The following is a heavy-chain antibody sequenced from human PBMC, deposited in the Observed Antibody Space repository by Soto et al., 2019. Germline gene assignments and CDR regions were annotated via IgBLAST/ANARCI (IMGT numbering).Heavy chain of an antibody. CDR2: IKSKGSGGTT. J-gene: IGHJ3*01. V-gene: IGHV3-15*07. CDR3: TPSWTFNYDSAV. D-gene: IGHD3-22*01. CDR1: GFKLSDAW. Sequence: EVQLVESGGGLVKSGESLRLSCAASGFKLSDAWMNWVRQAPGKGLEWVGRIKSKGSGGTTDYAAPVKSRFTISRDDSKNTVYLQMSRLKTEDTAVYYCTPSWTFNYDSAVWGQGTMVTVSS.